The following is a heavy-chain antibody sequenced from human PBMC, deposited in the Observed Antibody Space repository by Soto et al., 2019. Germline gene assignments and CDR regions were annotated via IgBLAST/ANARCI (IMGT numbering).Heavy chain of an antibody. Sequence: QVQLEQSGAEVKKPGSSVKVSCKASGGTFRNSAISWVRQAPGQGLEWMGGIMPIFRTPDYAQKFHGRVTINADEATSTDYMELSGLRSADTAVYFCARENDRPQLGGNYYYILDVWGHGTTVTVSS. CDR2: IMPIFRTP. J-gene: IGHJ6*02. CDR1: GGTFRNSA. D-gene: IGHD1-1*01. V-gene: IGHV1-69*12. CDR3: ARENDRPQLGGNYYYILDV.